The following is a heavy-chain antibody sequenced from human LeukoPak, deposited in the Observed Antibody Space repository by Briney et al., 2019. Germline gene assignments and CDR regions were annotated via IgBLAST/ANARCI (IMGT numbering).Heavy chain of an antibody. CDR3: AREIVGATFWFDP. V-gene: IGHV6-1*01. J-gene: IGHJ5*02. Sequence: SQTLSLTCAISGDSASSNDAAWNWIRQAPSRGLEWLGRTCYRSKWYNDYAASVKSRITINPDTSKNHFSLHLNSVTPEDTAVYYCAREIVGATFWFDPWGQGTLVTVSS. CDR1: GDSASSNDAA. D-gene: IGHD1-26*01. CDR2: TCYRSKWYN.